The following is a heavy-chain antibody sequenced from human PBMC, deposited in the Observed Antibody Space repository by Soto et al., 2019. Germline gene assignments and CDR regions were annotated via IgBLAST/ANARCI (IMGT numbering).Heavy chain of an antibody. V-gene: IGHV1-18*01. D-gene: IGHD3-3*01. Sequence: ASVKVSCKASGYTFTSYGISWVRQAPGQGLEWMGWISAYNGNTNYAQKLQGRVTMTTDTSTSTDYMELRSLRSDDTAVYYCARGPNFDFWSGYSHPSFDYWGQGTLVTVSS. CDR1: GYTFTSYG. J-gene: IGHJ4*02. CDR3: ARGPNFDFWSGYSHPSFDY. CDR2: ISAYNGNT.